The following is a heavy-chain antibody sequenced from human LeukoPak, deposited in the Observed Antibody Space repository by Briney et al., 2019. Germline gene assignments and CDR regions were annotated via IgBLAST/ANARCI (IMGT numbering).Heavy chain of an antibody. CDR2: IYYSGST. CDR1: GGSISSGDYY. Sequence: SQTLSLTCTVSGGSISSGDYYWSWIRQPPGKGLEWIGYIYYSGSTYYNPSLKSRVTISVDTSKNQFSLKLSSVTAADTAVYYCARGRTYDYVWGSYRDSDYWGQGTLATVSS. J-gene: IGHJ4*02. V-gene: IGHV4-30-4*01. CDR3: ARGRTYDYVWGSYRDSDY. D-gene: IGHD3-16*02.